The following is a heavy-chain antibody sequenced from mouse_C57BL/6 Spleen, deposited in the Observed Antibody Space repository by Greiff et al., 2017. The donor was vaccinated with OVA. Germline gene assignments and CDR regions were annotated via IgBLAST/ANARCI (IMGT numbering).Heavy chain of an antibody. CDR1: GFTFSDYG. Sequence: EVKVVESGGGLVKPGGSLKLSCAASGFTFSDYGMHWVRQAPEKGLEWVAYISSGSSTIYYADTVKGRFTISRDNAKNTLFLQMTSLRSEDTAMYYCARASSSAWFAYWGQGTLVTVSA. J-gene: IGHJ3*01. CDR2: ISSGSSTI. V-gene: IGHV5-17*01. CDR3: ARASSSAWFAY.